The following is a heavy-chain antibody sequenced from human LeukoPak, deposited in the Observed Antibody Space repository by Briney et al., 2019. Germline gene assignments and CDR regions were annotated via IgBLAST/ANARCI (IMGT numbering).Heavy chain of an antibody. CDR3: ARGSGSSTRGWFDP. V-gene: IGHV3-23*01. CDR1: GFTFSSYA. Sequence: GGSLRLSCAAPGFTFSSYAMSWVRQAPGKGLEWVSAISGSGGSTYYADSVKGRFTISRDNSKNTLYLQMNSLRGEDTSVYYCARGSGSSTRGWFDPWGQGTLVTVSS. D-gene: IGHD6-13*01. CDR2: ISGSGGST. J-gene: IGHJ5*02.